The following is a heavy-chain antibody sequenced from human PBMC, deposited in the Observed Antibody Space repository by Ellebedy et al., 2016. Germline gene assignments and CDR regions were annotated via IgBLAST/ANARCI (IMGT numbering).Heavy chain of an antibody. CDR2: LYAGGTT. Sequence: GGSLRLSCVVSGFSVSSNYLSWVRQAPGKGLEWVSVLYAGGTTFYADSVKGRFTISRDNSKNTLYLQMNRLRAEDTAVYYCVKYNWGSPDHWGQGILVTVSS. V-gene: IGHV3-66*01. CDR3: VKYNWGSPDH. J-gene: IGHJ4*02. CDR1: GFSVSSNY. D-gene: IGHD1-20*01.